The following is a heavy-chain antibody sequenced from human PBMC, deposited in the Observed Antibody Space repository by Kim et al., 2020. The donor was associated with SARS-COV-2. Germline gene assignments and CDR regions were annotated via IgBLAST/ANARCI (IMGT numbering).Heavy chain of an antibody. CDR3: ARDQGEAGATASSPVRFDL. D-gene: IGHD3-16*01. J-gene: IGHJ4*02. CDR2: INPGTGST. Sequence: ASVKVSCKASGYTFMRYYIHWVRQAPGQGLQWMGIINPGTGSTTYAQSFQGRITMTRDTPTNTVYMELSSLRSADTAVYFCARDQGEAGATASSPVRFDLWGQGTMVTVSS. V-gene: IGHV1-46*01. CDR1: GYTFMRYY.